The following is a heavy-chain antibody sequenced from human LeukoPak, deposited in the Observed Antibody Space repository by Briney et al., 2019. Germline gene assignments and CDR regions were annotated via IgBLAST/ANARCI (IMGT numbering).Heavy chain of an antibody. CDR2: INPGGGST. D-gene: IGHD3-10*01. Sequence: ASVKVSCKASGYSFTTYYMHWVRQAPGQGLEWMGIINPGGGSTSYAQKFQGRVTMTRDMSTSTVYMELSSLRSDDTAVYYCAVWFGELLLNYWGQGTLVTVSS. CDR1: GYSFTTYY. CDR3: AVWFGELLLNY. V-gene: IGHV1-46*01. J-gene: IGHJ4*02.